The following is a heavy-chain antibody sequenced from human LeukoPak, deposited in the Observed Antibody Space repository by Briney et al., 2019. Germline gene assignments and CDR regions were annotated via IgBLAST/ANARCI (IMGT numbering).Heavy chain of an antibody. Sequence: GGSLRLSCVTSGFTFSHYAMHWVRQAPGKGLEWVAVISDDGSNKYYADSVKGRFTISRDNSKNTLYLQINSLRAEDTAMYYCARAAYSGSYHSDYWGQGTLVTVSS. CDR1: GFTFSHYA. J-gene: IGHJ4*02. CDR2: ISDDGSNK. CDR3: ARAAYSGSYHSDY. V-gene: IGHV3-30*04. D-gene: IGHD1-26*01.